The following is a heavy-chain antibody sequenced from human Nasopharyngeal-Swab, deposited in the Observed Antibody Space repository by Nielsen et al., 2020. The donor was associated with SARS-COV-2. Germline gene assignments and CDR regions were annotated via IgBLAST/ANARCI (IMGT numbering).Heavy chain of an antibody. CDR3: AGIAGAGGPFDY. V-gene: IGHV3-9*01. J-gene: IGHJ4*02. Sequence: SLKISCAASGFTFEDYAMHWVRQAPGKGLEWVSGISWNSGSLGYADSVKGRFTISRDNAKNSLYLQMNSLRAEDTALYYCAGIAGAGGPFDYWGQGTLATVSS. D-gene: IGHD6-19*01. CDR2: ISWNSGSL. CDR1: GFTFEDYA.